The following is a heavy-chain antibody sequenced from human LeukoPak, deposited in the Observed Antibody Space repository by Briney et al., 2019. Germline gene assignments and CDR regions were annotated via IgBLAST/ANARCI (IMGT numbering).Heavy chain of an antibody. CDR2: ISGSGSTI. J-gene: IGHJ4*02. V-gene: IGHV3-48*03. D-gene: IGHD3-3*01. CDR3: VQGHDGSGYRSNW. CDR1: GFIISSYE. Sequence: TGGSLRLSCAASGFIISSYEMNWVRQAPGKAMEWVSYISGSGSTIYYADSVQGRFTISRDNAKNSLYLQMNSLRAEDTAVYYCVQGHDGSGYRSNWWGQGTLVTVSS.